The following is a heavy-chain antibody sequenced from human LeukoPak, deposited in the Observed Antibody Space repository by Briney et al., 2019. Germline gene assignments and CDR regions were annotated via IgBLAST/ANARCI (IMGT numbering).Heavy chain of an antibody. J-gene: IGHJ6*03. D-gene: IGHD3-10*01. CDR2: IYSSGSA. CDR3: ARMYYYNTLYMDV. V-gene: IGHV4-59*11. CDR1: GGSISSHY. Sequence: PSETLSLTCTVSGGSISSHYWSWIRQPPGKGLEWIGYIYSSGSANYNPSLKSRLTISVDTSKNQFSLKLSSVTAADTAVYYCARMYYYNTLYMDVWGKGTTVTVSS.